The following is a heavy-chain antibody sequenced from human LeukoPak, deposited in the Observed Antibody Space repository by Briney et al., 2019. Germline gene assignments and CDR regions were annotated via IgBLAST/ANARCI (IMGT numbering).Heavy chain of an antibody. V-gene: IGHV3-74*01. CDR1: GFTFSSHW. J-gene: IGHJ5*02. CDR3: ARGYSDSNDSNRSNWFEP. Sequence: QPGGSLRLSCAASGFTFSSHWMHWDRQAPGKGLVWVSRLNTDGSSTVYADSVKGRFTISRDNAKNTLYLQMNSLRAEDTAVYYCARGYSDSNDSNRSNWFEPWGQGTLVTVSS. D-gene: IGHD3-22*01. CDR2: LNTDGSST.